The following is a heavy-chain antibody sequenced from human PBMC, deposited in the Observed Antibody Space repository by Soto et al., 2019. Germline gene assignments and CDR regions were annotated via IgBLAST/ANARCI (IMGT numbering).Heavy chain of an antibody. D-gene: IGHD5-12*01. CDR2: IYTSGST. CDR3: ARAGDGYNFYYYYYYGMDV. CDR1: GGSISSYY. Sequence: LSLTCTVSGGSISSYYWSWIRQPAGKGLEWIGRIYTSGSTNYNPSLKSRVTMSVDTSKNQFSLKLSSVTAADTAVYYCARAGDGYNFYYYYYYGMDVWGQGTTVTVSS. V-gene: IGHV4-4*07. J-gene: IGHJ6*02.